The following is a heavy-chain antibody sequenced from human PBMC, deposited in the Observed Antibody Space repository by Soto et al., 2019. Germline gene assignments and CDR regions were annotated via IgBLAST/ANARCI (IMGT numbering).Heavy chain of an antibody. V-gene: IGHV4-59*08. CDR2: IYYSGST. Sequence: SETLSLTCTVSGGSISSYYWSWIRQPPGKGLEWIGYIYYSGSTNYNPSLKSRVTISVDTSKNQFSLNLSSVTAADTAVYYCARHDDDFWSGYPGRGDNAFDIWGQGTMVTVSS. J-gene: IGHJ3*02. CDR1: GGSISSYY. CDR3: ARHDDDFWSGYPGRGDNAFDI. D-gene: IGHD3-3*01.